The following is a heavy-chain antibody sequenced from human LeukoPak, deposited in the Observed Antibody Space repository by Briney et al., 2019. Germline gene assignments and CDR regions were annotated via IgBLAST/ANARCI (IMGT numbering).Heavy chain of an antibody. D-gene: IGHD2-15*01. CDR3: AREVLRGASCQDY. V-gene: IGHV3-74*03. CDR1: GFTFSSYW. CDR2: INSDGNSI. J-gene: IGHJ4*02. Sequence: GGSLRLSCAASGFTFSSYWMHWVRQAPGKGLVWVSRINSDGNSITYADSVKGRFTISRDNAKNTLYMQMNSLRAEDTAVYYCAREVLRGASCQDYWGQGTLVTVSS.